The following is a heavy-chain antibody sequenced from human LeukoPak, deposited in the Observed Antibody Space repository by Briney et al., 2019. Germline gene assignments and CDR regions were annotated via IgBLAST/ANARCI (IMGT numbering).Heavy chain of an antibody. D-gene: IGHD3-16*02. J-gene: IGHJ4*02. Sequence: SSETLSLTCTVSGYSITSGYYWGWIRQPPGNGLEWIGSIYHSGSTYYNPSLKSRVTISVDTSKNQFSLKLSSVTAADTAVYYCARAGLGELSFDYWGQGTLVTVSS. CDR2: IYHSGST. CDR1: GYSITSGYY. V-gene: IGHV4-38-2*02. CDR3: ARAGLGELSFDY.